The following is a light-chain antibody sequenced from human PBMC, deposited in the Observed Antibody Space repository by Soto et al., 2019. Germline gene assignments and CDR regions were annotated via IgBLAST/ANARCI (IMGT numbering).Light chain of an antibody. V-gene: IGKV3-20*01. CDR2: DAS. Sequence: EIVLTQSPGTLSLSPGERATLSCRTSQSVSSSYLAWYQQKPGQAPRLLIYDASSRATGIPDMFSGSGSGTDFTLTISRLEPEDFAVYYCQQYGSSPPTSGQGTKVEIK. J-gene: IGKJ1*01. CDR1: QSVSSSY. CDR3: QQYGSSPPT.